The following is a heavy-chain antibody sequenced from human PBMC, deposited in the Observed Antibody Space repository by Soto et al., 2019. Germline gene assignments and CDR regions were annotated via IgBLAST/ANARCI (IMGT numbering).Heavy chain of an antibody. CDR3: ARNGCANGVCWTQGFDY. D-gene: IGHD2-8*01. CDR2: TYYSGST. CDR1: GGSIRRSSYY. Sequence: SETLSLTCTVSGGSIRRSSYYWGWIRQPPGKGLEWIGSTYYSGSTYYNASLKHRVTISVDTSKNQFSLGLRSVTAADTAVYYCARNGCANGVCWTQGFDYWGRGTLVTVSS. V-gene: IGHV4-39*01. J-gene: IGHJ4*02.